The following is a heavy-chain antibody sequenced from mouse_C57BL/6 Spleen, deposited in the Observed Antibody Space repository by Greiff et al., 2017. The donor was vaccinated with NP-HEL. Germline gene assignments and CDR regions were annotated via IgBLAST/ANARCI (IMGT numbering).Heavy chain of an antibody. CDR1: GFTFSDYG. J-gene: IGHJ4*01. D-gene: IGHD2-4*01. CDR3: ARRNYDYDGYAMDY. CDR2: ISSGSSTI. V-gene: IGHV5-17*01. Sequence: EVQLVESGGGLVKPGGSLKLSCAASGFTFSDYGMHWVRQAPEKGLEWVAYISSGSSTIYYADTVKGRFTISRDNAKNTLFLQMTSLRSEDTAMYYCARRNYDYDGYAMDYWGQGTSVTVSS.